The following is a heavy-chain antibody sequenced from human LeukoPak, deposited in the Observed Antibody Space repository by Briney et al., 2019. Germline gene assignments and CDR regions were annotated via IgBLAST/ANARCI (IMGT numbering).Heavy chain of an antibody. CDR1: GYTFTSYY. Sequence: ASVKVSCKASGYTFTSYYMHWVRQAPGQGLEWMGIINPSDGSTSYAQKFQGRVTMTRDTSTSTVYMELSSLRSEDTAVYYCAREGLVAYYDYVWGSYRQGAWFDPWGQGTLVTVSS. CDR3: AREGLVAYYDYVWGSYRQGAWFDP. J-gene: IGHJ5*02. V-gene: IGHV1-46*01. D-gene: IGHD3-16*02. CDR2: INPSDGST.